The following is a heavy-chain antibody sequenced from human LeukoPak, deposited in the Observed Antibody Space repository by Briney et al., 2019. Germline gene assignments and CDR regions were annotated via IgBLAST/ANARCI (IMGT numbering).Heavy chain of an antibody. CDR1: GFTFSNYA. CDR2: ISTDGNNE. D-gene: IGHD3-22*01. Sequence: TGRSLRLSCAASGFTFSNYAMHWVRQAPGKGLEWVAVISTDGNNEYYADSVKGRFTISRDNSKNTLYLQMNSLRAEDTAVYYCAKDQRSYYDSSGYSTDAFDIWGQGTMVTVSS. V-gene: IGHV3-30*04. J-gene: IGHJ3*02. CDR3: AKDQRSYYDSSGYSTDAFDI.